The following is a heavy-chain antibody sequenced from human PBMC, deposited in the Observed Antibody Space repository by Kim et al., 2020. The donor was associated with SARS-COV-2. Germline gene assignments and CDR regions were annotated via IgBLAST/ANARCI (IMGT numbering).Heavy chain of an antibody. CDR3: ARQAPDY. CDR2: ISMDGYTT. Sequence: GGSLRLACAVSGFTFRNYEMNWISQAPGKGLEWLAYISMDGYTTYYADSVKGRFTISRDNAKNSLYLELNSLTTDDTAIYYCARQAPDYWGQGTLVTVSS. J-gene: IGHJ4*02. V-gene: IGHV3-48*03. CDR1: GFTFRNYE.